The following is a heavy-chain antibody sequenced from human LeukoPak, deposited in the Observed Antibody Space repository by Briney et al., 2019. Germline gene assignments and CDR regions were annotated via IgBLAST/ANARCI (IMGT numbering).Heavy chain of an antibody. J-gene: IGHJ4*02. D-gene: IGHD3-22*01. Sequence: PSETLSLTCTVSGGSISSSSYYWGWIRQPPGKGLEWIGTIYYSGNTYYNPSLKSRVTISVDTSKTQFSLKLSSVTAADTAVYYCARETSSGYLFKPASYFDYWGQGTLVTVSS. CDR1: GGSISSSSYY. CDR3: ARETSSGYLFKPASYFDY. V-gene: IGHV4-39*01. CDR2: IYYSGNT.